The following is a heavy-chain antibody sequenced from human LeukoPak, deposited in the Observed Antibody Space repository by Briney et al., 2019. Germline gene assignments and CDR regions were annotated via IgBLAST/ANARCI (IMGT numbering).Heavy chain of an antibody. CDR2: ISAYNGNT. D-gene: IGHD6-13*01. V-gene: IGHV1-18*04. Sequence: ASVKVSCKASGYTFTSYYMHWVRQAPGQGLEWMGWISAYNGNTNYAQKLRGRVTMTTDTSTSTAYMELRSLRSDDTAVYYCATQQLRTRHFDYWGQGTLVTVSS. CDR1: GYTFTSYY. J-gene: IGHJ4*02. CDR3: ATQQLRTRHFDY.